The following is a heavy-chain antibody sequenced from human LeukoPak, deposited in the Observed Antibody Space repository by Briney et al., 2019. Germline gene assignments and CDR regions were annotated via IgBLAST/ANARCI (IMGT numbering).Heavy chain of an antibody. CDR2: INQDGSEI. CDR1: GFSFISSW. V-gene: IGHV3-7*01. Sequence: RGSLRLSCTTSGFSFISSWMTWVRQAPGKGLEWVANINQDGSEIYYVDSVKGRFTISRDNAKNSLYLQMDSLRVEDTAVFYCARTGCRGTCYSGGQYWHFMNVWGKGTTVTVSS. CDR3: ARTGCRGTCYSGGQYWHFMNV. J-gene: IGHJ6*03. D-gene: IGHD2-15*01.